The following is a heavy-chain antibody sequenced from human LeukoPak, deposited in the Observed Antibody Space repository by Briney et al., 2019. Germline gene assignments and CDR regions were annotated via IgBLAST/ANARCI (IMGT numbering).Heavy chain of an antibody. CDR3: ASGYCSSTSCHRNGFDI. Sequence: RPGGCLRLSCAASGFSFSNYNMNWVRQAPGKGLEWVSSIISSSSYIYYADSVKGRFTISRDNSKNTLYLQMNSLRAEDTAVYYCASGYCSSTSCHRNGFDIWGQGTMVTVSS. D-gene: IGHD2-2*01. V-gene: IGHV3-21*01. CDR2: IISSSSYI. CDR1: GFSFSNYN. J-gene: IGHJ3*02.